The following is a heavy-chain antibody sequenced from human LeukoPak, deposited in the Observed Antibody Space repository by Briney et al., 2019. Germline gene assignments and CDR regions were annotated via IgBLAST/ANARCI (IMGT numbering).Heavy chain of an antibody. Sequence: SQTLSLTCVISGDSVSSTNAALNWIRQTPSRGLEWLGRTYYRSRWYSEYARSVKSRITIDPDTSKNQFSLQLNSVTPEDAAVYYCARTQGHLDLWGRGTLVTVSS. CDR1: GDSVSSTNAA. CDR3: ARTQGHLDL. J-gene: IGHJ2*01. V-gene: IGHV6-1*01. CDR2: TYYRSRWYS.